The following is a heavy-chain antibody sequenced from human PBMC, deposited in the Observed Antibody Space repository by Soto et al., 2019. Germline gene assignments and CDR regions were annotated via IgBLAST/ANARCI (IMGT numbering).Heavy chain of an antibody. CDR1: GGSVSSGSYY. J-gene: IGHJ5*02. D-gene: IGHD4-17*01. CDR2: ISYSGST. Sequence: PSETLSLTCTVSGGSVSSGSYYWSWIRQPPGKGLEWIGYISYSGSTNYNPSLKSRVTISVDTSKNHFSLKLSSVTAADTAVYYCARQYTMTTFRTLFDPWGQGTLVTVSS. CDR3: ARQYTMTTFRTLFDP. V-gene: IGHV4-61*03.